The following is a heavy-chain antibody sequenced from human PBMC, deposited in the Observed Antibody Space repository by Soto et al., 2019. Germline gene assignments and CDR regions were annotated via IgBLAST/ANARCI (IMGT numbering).Heavy chain of an antibody. V-gene: IGHV1-3*04. D-gene: IGHD4-17*01. CDR3: ARGTPTVSPFDY. CDR2: INIGNGNT. CDR1: GYTFSTNT. J-gene: IGHJ4*02. Sequence: ASVKVSCKASGYTFSTNTMHWVRQAPGQRFEWMGWINIGNGNTQRSQNLQGRVTFSRDTSASTAYMELRSLRSDDTAVYYCARGTPTVSPFDYWGQGTLVTVSS.